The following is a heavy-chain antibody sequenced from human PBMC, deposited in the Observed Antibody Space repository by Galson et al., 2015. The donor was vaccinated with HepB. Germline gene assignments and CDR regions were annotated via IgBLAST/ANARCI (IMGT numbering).Heavy chain of an antibody. V-gene: IGHV4-39*01. D-gene: IGHD4-17*01. CDR3: ARSVDYGDCFEF. CDR2: IYYHGRT. Sequence: SETLSLTCTVSGGSISISNYYWGWIRQPPGKGLEWIGSIYYHGRTYYNPSLKSQVTMSGDTSKDEFSLTLTSVTAADTAVYFCARSVDYGDCFEFWGQGSVVTVSS. CDR1: GGSISISNYY. J-gene: IGHJ4*02.